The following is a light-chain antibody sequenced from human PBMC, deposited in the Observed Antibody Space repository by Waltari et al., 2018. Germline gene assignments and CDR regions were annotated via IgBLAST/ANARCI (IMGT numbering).Light chain of an antibody. J-gene: IGKJ1*01. Sequence: EIVLTQSPGTLSLSPGERATLSCRASQSLSSYLAWYQQKPGRAPRLLIYHASSRATGVPDRFSGSGSGTDFSLTISTLEPEDFAVYYCQHYVSLPVTFGQGTKVEIK. V-gene: IGKV3-20*01. CDR2: HAS. CDR1: QSLSSY. CDR3: QHYVSLPVT.